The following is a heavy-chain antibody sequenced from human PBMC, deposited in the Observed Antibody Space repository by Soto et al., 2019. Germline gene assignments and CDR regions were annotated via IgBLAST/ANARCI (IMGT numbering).Heavy chain of an antibody. CDR1: GGSISSSSYY. J-gene: IGHJ6*02. V-gene: IGHV4-39*01. CDR3: ARTHALTIFGGVSYGMDV. D-gene: IGHD3-3*01. CDR2: IYYSGST. Sequence: SETLSLTCTVSGGSISSSSYYWGWIRQPPGKGLEWIGSIYYSGSTYYNPSLKSRVTISVDTSKNQFSLKLSSVTAADTAVYYCARTHALTIFGGVSYGMDVWGQGTTATVSS.